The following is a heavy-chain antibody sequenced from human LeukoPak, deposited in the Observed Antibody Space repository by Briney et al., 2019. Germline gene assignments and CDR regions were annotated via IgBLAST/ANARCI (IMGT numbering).Heavy chain of an antibody. CDR1: GYSISSGYY. D-gene: IGHD3-22*01. CDR3: ARGLSSGYSYYFDY. CDR2: IYHSGST. V-gene: IGHV4-38-2*02. Sequence: SETLSLTCTVSGYSISSGYYWGWIRQPPGKGLEWIGSIYHSGSTYYNPSLKSRVTISVDTSKNQFSLKLSSVTAADTAVYYCARGLSSGYSYYFDYWGQGTLVTVSS. J-gene: IGHJ4*02.